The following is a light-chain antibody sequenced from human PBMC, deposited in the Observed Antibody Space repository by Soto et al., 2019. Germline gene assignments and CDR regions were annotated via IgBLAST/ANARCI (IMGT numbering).Light chain of an antibody. Sequence: QSALTQPASVSGSPGQSITISCTGTSSDVGGYGYVSWYQQQPGKAPKLIIYEVTNRPSGISSRFSASKSGNTASLTISGLQAEYEADYYCSSYASSGTKVFGSGTKVTVL. CDR3: SSYASSGTKV. J-gene: IGLJ1*01. CDR2: EVT. V-gene: IGLV2-14*01. CDR1: SSDVGGYGY.